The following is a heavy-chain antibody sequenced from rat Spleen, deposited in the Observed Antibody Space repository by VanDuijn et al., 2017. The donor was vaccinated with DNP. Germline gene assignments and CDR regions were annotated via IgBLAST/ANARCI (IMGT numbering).Heavy chain of an antibody. D-gene: IGHD5-1*01. Sequence: EVQLQESGPGLVKPSQSLSLTCSVTGYSIASNFRWSWIRKFPGNTLEWMGYITSAGSTDYNPSLKSRISITRDTSKNQFFLPVNSVTTDDTATYYCAVQLGVFDYWGQGVMVTVSS. J-gene: IGHJ2*01. CDR3: AVQLGVFDY. V-gene: IGHV3-3*01. CDR2: ITSAGST. CDR1: GYSIASNFR.